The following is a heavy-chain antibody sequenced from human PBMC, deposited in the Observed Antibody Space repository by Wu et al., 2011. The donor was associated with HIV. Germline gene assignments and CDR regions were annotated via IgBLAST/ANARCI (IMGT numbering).Heavy chain of an antibody. CDR2: IIPMSAST. J-gene: IGHJ5*02. CDR1: GVTFSDST. V-gene: IGHV1-69*18. CDR3: ARCYSNGWFDT. D-gene: IGHD4-11*01. Sequence: QVQLVQSGAEVKKPGSSVKVSCTASGVTFSDSTFGWVRQAPGQGLEWMGRIIPMSASTNYAQKLQGRVTITADASTSTVYMELSSLRYEDTAIYYCARCYSNGWFDTWGQGTGSASPQ.